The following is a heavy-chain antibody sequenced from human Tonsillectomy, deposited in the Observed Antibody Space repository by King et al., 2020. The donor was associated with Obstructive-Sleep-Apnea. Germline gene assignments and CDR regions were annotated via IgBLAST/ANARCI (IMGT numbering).Heavy chain of an antibody. CDR2: ISYDGNKK. CDR3: AYFDSSGYYSYFDY. D-gene: IGHD3-22*01. J-gene: IGHJ4*02. Sequence: VQLVESGGGVVQPGRSLRLSCAASGFTFSSYSMHWVRQAPGKGLEWVALISYDGNKKYYADSVKGRFTTSRDNSKSALFLQMNSLRAEDTAVYYCAYFDSSGYYSYFDYWGQGTLVTVSS. V-gene: IGHV3-30-3*01. CDR1: GFTFSSYS.